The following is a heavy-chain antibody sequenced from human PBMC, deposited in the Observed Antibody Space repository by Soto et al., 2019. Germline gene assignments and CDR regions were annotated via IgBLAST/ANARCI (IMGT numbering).Heavy chain of an antibody. V-gene: IGHV4-30-2*01. CDR3: ARGRMAYYDSSGYRLFDY. CDR1: GGSISSGGYS. J-gene: IGHJ4*02. D-gene: IGHD3-22*01. Sequence: SETLSLTCAVSGGSISSGGYSWSWIRQPPGKGLEWIGYIYHSGSTYYNPSLKSRVTISVDRSKNQFSLKLSSVTAADTAVYYCARGRMAYYDSSGYRLFDYWGQGTLVTVSS. CDR2: IYHSGST.